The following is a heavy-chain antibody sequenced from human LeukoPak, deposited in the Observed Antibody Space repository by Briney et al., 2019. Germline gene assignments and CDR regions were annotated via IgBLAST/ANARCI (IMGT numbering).Heavy chain of an antibody. CDR3: ASPIAVADAFDI. J-gene: IGHJ3*02. Sequence: ASLKVSCKASGYTFTSYGISWVRQAPGQGLDWMGWISAYNGNTNYAQKLQGRVTMTTDTSTSTAYKELRSLRSDDTAVYYCASPIAVADAFDIWGQGTMVTVSS. CDR1: GYTFTSYG. D-gene: IGHD6-19*01. CDR2: ISAYNGNT. V-gene: IGHV1-18*01.